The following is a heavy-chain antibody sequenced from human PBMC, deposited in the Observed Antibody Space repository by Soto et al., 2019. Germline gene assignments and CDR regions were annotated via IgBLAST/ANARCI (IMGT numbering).Heavy chain of an antibody. D-gene: IGHD6-13*01. Sequence: GGSLRLSCAASGFSFSLYDMSWVRQAPGKGLEWVSAISGSGAYTYYADSVKGRFAISRDNSKNTLLLQMNSLRADDTAVYFCARNPSSHSYWFDPWGQGTLVTVSS. CDR1: GFSFSLYD. V-gene: IGHV3-23*01. CDR3: ARNPSSHSYWFDP. CDR2: ISGSGAYT. J-gene: IGHJ5*02.